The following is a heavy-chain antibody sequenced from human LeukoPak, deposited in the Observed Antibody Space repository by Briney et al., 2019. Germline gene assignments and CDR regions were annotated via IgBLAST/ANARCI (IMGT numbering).Heavy chain of an antibody. Sequence: GGSLRLSCAASGFTFSSYGMHWVRQAPGKGLEWVAFIRYDGSNKYYADSVKGRFTISRDNSKNALYLQMNSLRAEDTAVYYCAKGIDFWSGYYPENWFDPWGQGTLGTVSP. CDR1: GFTFSSYG. D-gene: IGHD3-3*01. CDR2: IRYDGSNK. J-gene: IGHJ5*02. CDR3: AKGIDFWSGYYPENWFDP. V-gene: IGHV3-30*02.